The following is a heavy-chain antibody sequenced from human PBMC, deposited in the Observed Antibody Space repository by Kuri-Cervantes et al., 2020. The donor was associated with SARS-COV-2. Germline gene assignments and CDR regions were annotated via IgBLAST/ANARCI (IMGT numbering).Heavy chain of an antibody. J-gene: IGHJ4*02. CDR3: ARAWLRGVINY. Sequence: ATLTVSCKASGYTFTADYMHWVRQAPGQGLEWMGWINPNSGGTNYGQKFQGRVTMTRDTYISTAYMELSRLRSDDTAVYYCARAWLRGVINYWGQGTLVTVSS. V-gene: IGHV1-2*02. CDR1: GYTFTADY. D-gene: IGHD3-10*01. CDR2: INPNSGGT.